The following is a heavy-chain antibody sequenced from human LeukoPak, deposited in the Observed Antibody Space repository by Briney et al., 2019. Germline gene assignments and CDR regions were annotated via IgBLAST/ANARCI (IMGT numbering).Heavy chain of an antibody. CDR2: ISASGAVP. Sequence: KPGGSLGLSCAASGFRFDSFYMGWIRQVPGKGLDYIAFISASGAVPYYAESVKGRFTISRDNAKNSVSLQMNSLSADDTAVYYCARSLIVASEDYWGQGTLVTVSS. V-gene: IGHV3-11*04. J-gene: IGHJ4*02. CDR3: ARSLIVASEDY. CDR1: GFRFDSFY. D-gene: IGHD3-22*01.